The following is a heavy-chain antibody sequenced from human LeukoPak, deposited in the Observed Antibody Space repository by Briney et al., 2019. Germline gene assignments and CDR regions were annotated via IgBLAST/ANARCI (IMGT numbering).Heavy chain of an antibody. CDR3: ARGKAVAGTRNDY. Sequence: SVKVSCKASGGTLSSYAISWVRQAPGQGLEWMGRIIPILGIANYAQKFQGRVTITADKSTSTAYMELSSLRSEDTAVYYCARGKAVAGTRNDYWGQGTLVTVSS. V-gene: IGHV1-69*04. CDR2: IIPILGIA. CDR1: GGTLSSYA. J-gene: IGHJ4*02. D-gene: IGHD6-19*01.